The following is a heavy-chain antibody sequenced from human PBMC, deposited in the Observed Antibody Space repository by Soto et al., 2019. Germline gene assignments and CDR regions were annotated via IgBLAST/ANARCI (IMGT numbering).Heavy chain of an antibody. J-gene: IGHJ4*02. CDR1: GFTFSSYA. D-gene: IGHD5-18*01. CDR2: ISGSGGST. V-gene: IGHV3-23*01. CDR3: AKDRIQLGEIDY. Sequence: GGSLRLSCAASGFTFSSYAMSWVRQAPGKGLEWVSAISGSGGSTYYADSVKGRSTISRDNSKNTLYLQMNSLRAEDTAVYYCAKDRIQLGEIDYWGQGTLVTVSS.